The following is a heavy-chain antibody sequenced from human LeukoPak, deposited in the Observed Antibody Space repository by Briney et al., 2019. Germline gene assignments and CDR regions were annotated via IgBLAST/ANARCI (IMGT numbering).Heavy chain of an antibody. D-gene: IGHD6-13*01. CDR2: IYYTGST. Sequence: PSETLSLPCPVSGGSISSSDYYGGWIRQPPVKGLEWIGCIYYTGSTYYNPSLKSRLTMSVDTSNNQFSLMLTSVTAADTAVYYCARRDPIAAAGSFDYWGQGTLVTVSS. V-gene: IGHV4-39*01. CDR3: ARRDPIAAAGSFDY. J-gene: IGHJ4*02. CDR1: GGSISSSDYY.